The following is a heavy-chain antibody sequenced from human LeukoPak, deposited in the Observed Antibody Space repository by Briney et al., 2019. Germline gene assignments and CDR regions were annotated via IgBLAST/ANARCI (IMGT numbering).Heavy chain of an antibody. Sequence: SVKVSCKASGGTFSSYAISWLRQAPGQGLEWMGRIIPIFGTANYAQKFQGRVTITTDESTSTAYMELSSLRSEDTAVYYCARDRIVVVTAIPYAFDIWGQGTMVTVSS. CDR1: GGTFSSYA. CDR2: IIPIFGTA. J-gene: IGHJ3*02. D-gene: IGHD2-21*02. CDR3: ARDRIVVVTAIPYAFDI. V-gene: IGHV1-69*05.